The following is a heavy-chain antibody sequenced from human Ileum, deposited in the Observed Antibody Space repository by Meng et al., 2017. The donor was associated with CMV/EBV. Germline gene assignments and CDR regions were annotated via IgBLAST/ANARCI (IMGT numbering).Heavy chain of an antibody. CDR1: DASFSDIY. D-gene: IGHD1-14*01. CDR3: ARGQDNHKGGVH. V-gene: IGHV4-34*01. Sequence: VLFQLWGAGPLQPSEPLSLTCDGDDASFSDIYWSWTRHLPGQGLEWIGEIHPSGSTHYNPSLESRVSISVHMSNNQFSLKVSSVTAADTAVYYCARGQDNHKGGVHWGQGTLVTVSS. J-gene: IGHJ4*02. CDR2: IHPSGST.